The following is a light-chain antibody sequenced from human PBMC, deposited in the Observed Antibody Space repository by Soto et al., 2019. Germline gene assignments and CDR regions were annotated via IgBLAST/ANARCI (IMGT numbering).Light chain of an antibody. V-gene: IGLV2-8*01. CDR1: SSDVGGYNY. CDR3: SSYAGSNNLV. Sequence: QSVLTQPPSASGSPGQSGTISCTGTSSDVGGYNYVSWYQQHPGKAPKLMIYEVSKRPSGVPDRFSGSKSGNTASLTVSGLQAEDEGDYYCSSYAGSNNLVFGGGTKLTVL. CDR2: EVS. J-gene: IGLJ2*01.